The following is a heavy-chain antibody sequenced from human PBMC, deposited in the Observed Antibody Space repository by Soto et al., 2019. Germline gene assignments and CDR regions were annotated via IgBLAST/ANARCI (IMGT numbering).Heavy chain of an antibody. Sequence: GASVKVSCKASGGTFSSYAISWVRQAPGQGLEWMGGIIPIFGTANYAQKFQGRVTITADESTSTACMELSSLRSEDTAVYYCARDVSYCSGGSCYSWLDPWGQGTLVTVSS. CDR3: ARDVSYCSGGSCYSWLDP. J-gene: IGHJ5*02. D-gene: IGHD2-15*01. CDR2: IIPIFGTA. CDR1: GGTFSSYA. V-gene: IGHV1-69*13.